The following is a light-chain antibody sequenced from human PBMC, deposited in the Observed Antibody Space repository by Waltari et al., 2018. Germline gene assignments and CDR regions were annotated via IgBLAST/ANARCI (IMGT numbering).Light chain of an antibody. J-gene: IGLJ2*01. Sequence: SYVLTQPPSVSVAPGETATISFGGTNLGSKSVHWYQQRPGQAPVVVIYYNSDRPSGIPERFSGSNSGNTATLTVSAVEAGDEADYYCQVWNASTNVLFGGGTKLTVL. V-gene: IGLV3-21*04. CDR2: YNS. CDR1: NLGSKS. CDR3: QVWNASTNVL.